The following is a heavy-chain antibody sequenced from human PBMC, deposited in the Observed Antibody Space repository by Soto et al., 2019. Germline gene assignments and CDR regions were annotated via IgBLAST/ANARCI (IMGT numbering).Heavy chain of an antibody. J-gene: IGHJ6*03. CDR2: ISSSSSTI. CDR3: ARVSARSSSWDTYYYYYYYMDV. D-gene: IGHD6-13*01. V-gene: IGHV3-48*01. CDR1: GFTFSSYS. Sequence: GGSLRLSCAASGFTFSSYSMNWVRQAPGKGLEWVSYISSSSSTIYYADSVKGRFTISRENAKNSLYLQMNSLRAEDTAVYYCARVSARSSSWDTYYYYYYYMDVWGKGTTVTVSS.